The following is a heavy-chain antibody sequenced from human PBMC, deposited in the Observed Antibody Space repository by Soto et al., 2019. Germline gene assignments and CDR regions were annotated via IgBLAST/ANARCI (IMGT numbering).Heavy chain of an antibody. CDR2: INAGNGNT. D-gene: IGHD5-12*01. CDR3: ARVSGYYLPDY. J-gene: IGHJ4*02. CDR1: GYTFTSYA. V-gene: IGHV1-3*01. Sequence: ASAKVSCKASGYTFTSYAIHWVRQAPGQRLEWMGWINAGNGNTKYSQKFQGRVTITRDTSASTAYMELSSLTSEDTAVYYCARVSGYYLPDYWGQGTLVTVSS.